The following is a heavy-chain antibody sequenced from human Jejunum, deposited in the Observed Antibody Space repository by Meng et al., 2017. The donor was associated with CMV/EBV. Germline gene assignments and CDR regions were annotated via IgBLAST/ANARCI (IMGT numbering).Heavy chain of an antibody. CDR3: AGDRYYDNSGRRASYYNGMDV. Sequence: WNWIRQTPTRGVEGLGRTYYREKGDNDDGVGGRSRKNNKTDTSKNKFSLQMNSVTPEDTAVYYCAGDRYYDNSGRRASYYNGMDVWGQGTTVTVSS. J-gene: IGHJ6*02. V-gene: IGHV6-1*01. CDR2: TYYREKGDN. D-gene: IGHD3-22*01.